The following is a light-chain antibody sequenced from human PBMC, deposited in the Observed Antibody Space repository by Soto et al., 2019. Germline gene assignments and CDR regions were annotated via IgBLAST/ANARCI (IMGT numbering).Light chain of an antibody. CDR3: QQYGSSPRT. Sequence: EIVMTQSPATLSVSPGERATLSCRASQSVSRNYVAWYQQKPGQAPRLLIYGASARATGIPDRFSGSGSGTDYTLTISRLEPEDFAVYYCQQYGSSPRTFGQGTKVDIK. CDR2: GAS. V-gene: IGKV3-20*01. J-gene: IGKJ1*01. CDR1: QSVSRNY.